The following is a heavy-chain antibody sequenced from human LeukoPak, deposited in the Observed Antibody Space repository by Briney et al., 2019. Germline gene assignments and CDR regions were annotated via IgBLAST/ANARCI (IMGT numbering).Heavy chain of an antibody. J-gene: IGHJ4*02. Sequence: ASETLSLTCTVSGGSISSGSYYWGWIRQPPGKGLEWIGTIYYSGSTYYNTSLTSRVTISVDTSKNQFSLKLSSVTAADTAVYYCARADSKMADYWGQGTLVTVSS. V-gene: IGHV4-39*07. CDR3: ARADSKMADY. CDR1: GGSISSGSYY. D-gene: IGHD5-24*01. CDR2: IYYSGST.